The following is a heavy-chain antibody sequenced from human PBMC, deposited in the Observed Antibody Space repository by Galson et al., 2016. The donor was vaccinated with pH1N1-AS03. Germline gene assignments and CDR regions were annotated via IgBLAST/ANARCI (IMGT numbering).Heavy chain of an antibody. J-gene: IGHJ4*02. CDR1: GFSFSASW. D-gene: IGHD7-27*01. Sequence: SLRLSCAASGFSFSASWMSWVRQAPGKGLEWVANIRQDGSEKYYVDSVEGRFTISRDNAKNSLYLQMNSLRDDDTAVYYCVRDYWGSWIWGQGTLVTVSS. V-gene: IGHV3-7*01. CDR3: VRDYWGSWI. CDR2: IRQDGSEK.